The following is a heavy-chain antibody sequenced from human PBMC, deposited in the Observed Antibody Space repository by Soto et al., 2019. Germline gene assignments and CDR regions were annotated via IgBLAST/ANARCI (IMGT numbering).Heavy chain of an antibody. CDR2: INAGNGNT. Sequence: ASVKVSCKASGYTFTSYAMHWVRQAPGQRLEWMGWINAGNGNTKYSQKFQGRVTITRDTSASTAYMELSSLRSEATAVYYCARTVGYYYGMDVWGQGTTVTVSS. CDR3: ARTVGYYYGMDV. CDR1: GYTFTSYA. V-gene: IGHV1-3*01. J-gene: IGHJ6*02. D-gene: IGHD4-17*01.